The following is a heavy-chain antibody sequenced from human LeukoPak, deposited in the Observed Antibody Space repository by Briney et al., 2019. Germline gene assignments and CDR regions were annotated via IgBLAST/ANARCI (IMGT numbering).Heavy chain of an antibody. J-gene: IGHJ4*02. D-gene: IGHD4/OR15-4a*01. V-gene: IGHV3-7*01. CDR3: ARDTLGEGEDANYAVYYFDY. CDR2: TKQDGNEK. CDR1: GFSFSTYW. Sequence: GGSLRLSCAASGFSFSTYWMSWVRQAPGKGLEWVANTKQDGNEKYYADSVKGRFTISRDNAKNSLDLQMNSLRAEDTAVYYCARDTLGEGEDANYAVYYFDYWGQGSVVTVSS.